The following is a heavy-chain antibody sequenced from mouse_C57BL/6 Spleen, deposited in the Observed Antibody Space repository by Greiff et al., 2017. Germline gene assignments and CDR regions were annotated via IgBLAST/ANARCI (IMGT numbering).Heavy chain of an antibody. D-gene: IGHD1-2*01. V-gene: IGHV1-54*01. J-gene: IGHJ3*01. CDR3: ARSVLRPREFAY. CDR1: GYAFTNYL. CDR2: INPGSGGT. Sequence: VQLQESGAELVRPGPSVKVSCKASGYAFTNYLIEWVKQRPGQGLEWIGVINPGSGGTNYNEKFKGKATLTADKSSSTAYMQLSSLTSEDSAVYFCARSVLRPREFAYWGQGTLVTVSA.